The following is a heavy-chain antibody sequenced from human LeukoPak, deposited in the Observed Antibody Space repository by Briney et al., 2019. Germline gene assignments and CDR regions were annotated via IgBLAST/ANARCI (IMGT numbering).Heavy chain of an antibody. CDR1: GGSISSYY. Sequence: SETLSLTCTVSGGSISSYYWSWIRQPPGKGLEWIGYIYYSGSTNYNPSLKSRVTISVDTSKNQFSLKLSSVTAADTAVYYCARAGGSGSYYKATDYWGQGTLVTVSS. J-gene: IGHJ4*02. CDR3: ARAGGSGSYYKATDY. V-gene: IGHV4-59*01. D-gene: IGHD3-10*01. CDR2: IYYSGST.